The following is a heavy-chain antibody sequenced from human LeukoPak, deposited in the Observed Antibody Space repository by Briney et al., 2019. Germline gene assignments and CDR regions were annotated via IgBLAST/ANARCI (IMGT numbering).Heavy chain of an antibody. CDR1: GFTFSNAW. CDR2: IKSKTDGGTT. Sequence: GGSLRLSCAASGFTFSNAWMSWVRQAPGKGLERVGRIKSKTDGGTTDYAAPVKGRFTISRDDSKNTLYLQMNSLKTEDTAVYYCTTVTRLRWSHADDYWGQGTLVTVSS. CDR3: TTVTRLRWSHADDY. D-gene: IGHD4-23*01. V-gene: IGHV3-15*01. J-gene: IGHJ4*02.